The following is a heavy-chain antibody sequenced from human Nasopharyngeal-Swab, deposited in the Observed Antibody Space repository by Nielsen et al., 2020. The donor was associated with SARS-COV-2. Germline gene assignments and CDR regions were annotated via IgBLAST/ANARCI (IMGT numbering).Heavy chain of an antibody. CDR1: GFTFRNHG. CDR2: ITSGGRTQ. D-gene: IGHD1-14*01. J-gene: IGHJ4*02. V-gene: IGHV3-30*18. CDR3: AKESTTFYYDN. Sequence: LKISCAASGFTFRNHGMHWVRQAPGKGLEWVGIITSGGRTQVYADSVVGRFTISRDDPENTLFLQMNSLRPEDTAVYYCAKESTTFYYDNWGQGTLVTVSS.